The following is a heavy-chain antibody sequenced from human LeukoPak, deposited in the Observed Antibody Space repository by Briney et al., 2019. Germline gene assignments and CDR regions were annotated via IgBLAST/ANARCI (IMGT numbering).Heavy chain of an antibody. CDR2: FSDSGST. CDR3: ARHATGSYSVPWLDP. CDR1: GGSISSHY. D-gene: IGHD3-10*01. J-gene: IGHJ5*02. V-gene: IGHV4-59*08. Sequence: SESLSLTCTVSGGSISSHYWSWIRQPPGKGLEWIGYFSDSGSTIYNPSLKSRVTILGDTSKNQFSLKLSSVTAADTAVYYCARHATGSYSVPWLDPWGQGTLVTVSS.